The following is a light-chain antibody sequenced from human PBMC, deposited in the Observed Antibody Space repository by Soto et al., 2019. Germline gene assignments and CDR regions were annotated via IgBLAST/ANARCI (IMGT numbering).Light chain of an antibody. CDR2: SAS. V-gene: IGKV3D-20*02. CDR1: QSVASSY. CDR3: QQRSNWPYT. J-gene: IGKJ2*01. Sequence: EVVLTQSPGTLSLSPGERVTLSCRASQSVASSYLAWYQQKPGRAPRLLFYSASSRATGIPDRFSGSGSGTDFTLTISRLEPEDFAVYYCQQRSNWPYTFGQGTKLESK.